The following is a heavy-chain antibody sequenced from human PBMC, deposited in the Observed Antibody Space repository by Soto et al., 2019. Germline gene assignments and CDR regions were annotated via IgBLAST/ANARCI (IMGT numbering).Heavy chain of an antibody. CDR2: ISGSGGST. CDR1: GFTFSSYA. Sequence: GGSLRLSCAASGFTFSSYAMSWVRQAPGKGLEWVSAISGSGGSTYYADSVKGRFTISRDNSKNTLYLQMNSLRAEDTTVYYCAKDVTMVRGARFVYGAFDIWGQGTMVTVSS. CDR3: AKDVTMVRGARFVYGAFDI. D-gene: IGHD3-10*01. V-gene: IGHV3-23*01. J-gene: IGHJ3*02.